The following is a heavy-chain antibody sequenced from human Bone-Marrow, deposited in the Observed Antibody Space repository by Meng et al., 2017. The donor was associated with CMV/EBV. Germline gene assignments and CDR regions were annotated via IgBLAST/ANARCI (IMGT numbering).Heavy chain of an antibody. CDR2: ISAGGDIT. Sequence: LGLSCAASGFTFSSYAMSWVRQAPGMGLEWVSAISAGGDITYYTDSMKGRFTISRDNPKNTLYLQMDSLRAEDMAVYYCARGGSSTDWGQGTLVTVSS. CDR3: ARGGSSTD. V-gene: IGHV3-23*01. D-gene: IGHD1-1*01. J-gene: IGHJ4*02. CDR1: GFTFSSYA.